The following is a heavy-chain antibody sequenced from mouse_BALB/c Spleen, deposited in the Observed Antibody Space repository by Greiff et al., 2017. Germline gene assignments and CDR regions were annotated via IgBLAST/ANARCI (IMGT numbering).Heavy chain of an antibody. J-gene: IGHJ4*01. CDR3: ARQLWDYAMDY. V-gene: IGHV5-12-2*01. CDR1: GFTFSSYT. CDR2: ISNGGGST. Sequence: EVMLVESGGGLVQPGGSLKLSCAASGFTFSSYTMSWVRQTPEKRLEWVAYISNGGGSTYYPDTVKGRFTISRDNAKNTLYLQMSSLKSEDTAMYYCARQLWDYAMDYWGQGTSVTVSS.